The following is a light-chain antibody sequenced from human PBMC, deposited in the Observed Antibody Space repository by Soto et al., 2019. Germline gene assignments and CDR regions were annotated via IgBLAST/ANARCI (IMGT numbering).Light chain of an antibody. CDR3: SSCDDIRNGWV. V-gene: IGLV1-44*01. CDR2: NDD. CDR1: ISNIGKDT. J-gene: IGLJ3*02. Sequence: QSVLTQPPSVSGTPGLRVNISCSGGISNIGKDTVNWYQQLPGTATKLLMFNDDKRPSGVPDRFCGYRSGTSASLAISGLDADEGAVYFCSSCDDIRNGWVFGGGTKLTVL.